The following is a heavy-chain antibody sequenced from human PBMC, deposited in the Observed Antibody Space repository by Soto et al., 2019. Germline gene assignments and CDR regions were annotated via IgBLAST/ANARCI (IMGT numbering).Heavy chain of an antibody. D-gene: IGHD6-13*01. V-gene: IGHV3-23*01. J-gene: IGHJ4*02. CDR3: VKDKWDNNTWYLDY. CDR1: GFTFTSYA. Sequence: GGSLRLSCAASGFTFTSYAMSWVRQAPGKGLEWVSTVSGSGAGTYYADSVKGRFTISRDNAKNSLSLQMNSLRPEDTALYYNVKDKWDNNTWYLDYWGQGTLVTGSS. CDR2: VSGSGAGT.